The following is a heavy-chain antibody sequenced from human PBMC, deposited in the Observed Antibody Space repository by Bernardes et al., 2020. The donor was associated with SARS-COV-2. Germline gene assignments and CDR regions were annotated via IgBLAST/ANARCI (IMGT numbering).Heavy chain of an antibody. J-gene: IGHJ6*02. D-gene: IGHD3-22*01. CDR1: GFSFSVYG. CDR2: ILYDGDNK. CDR3: VRGHDSSGYYPNRGGYYYGMDV. Sequence: GGSLRLSCAASGFSFSVYGMHWVRQAPGKGLEWVAHILYDGDNKYYADSVKGRFTIARDNFNNTLYLDMNSLTVEDTAVYRCVRGHDSSGYYPNRGGYYYGMDVWGQGTTVTVSS. V-gene: IGHV3-33*05.